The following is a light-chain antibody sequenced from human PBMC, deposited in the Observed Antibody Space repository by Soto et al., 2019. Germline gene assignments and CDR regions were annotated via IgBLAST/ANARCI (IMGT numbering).Light chain of an antibody. V-gene: IGKV2-28*01. J-gene: IGKJ1*01. CDR3: MQALQTPT. Sequence: DIVMTQSPLSLPVTPGEPASISCRSSQSLLHSNGYNYLDWYLQKPGQSPQLLIYLGSNRASGGPDRFSGSGSGTDCTLKISRVEAEDVGVYYCMQALQTPTFGQGTKVEIK. CDR1: QSLLHSNGYNY. CDR2: LGS.